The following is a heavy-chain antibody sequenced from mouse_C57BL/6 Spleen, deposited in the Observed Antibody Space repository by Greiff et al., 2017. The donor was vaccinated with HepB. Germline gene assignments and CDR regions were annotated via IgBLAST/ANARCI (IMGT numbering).Heavy chain of an antibody. D-gene: IGHD2-2*01. J-gene: IGHJ3*01. Sequence: QVQLQQSGAELVRPGASVTLSCKASGYTFTDYEMHWVKQTPVHGLEWIGAIDPETGGTAYNQKFKGKAILTADKSSSTAYMELRSLTSEDSAVYYCTRGGYQAWFAYWGQGTLVTVSA. CDR3: TRGGYQAWFAY. V-gene: IGHV1-15*01. CDR2: IDPETGGT. CDR1: GYTFTDYE.